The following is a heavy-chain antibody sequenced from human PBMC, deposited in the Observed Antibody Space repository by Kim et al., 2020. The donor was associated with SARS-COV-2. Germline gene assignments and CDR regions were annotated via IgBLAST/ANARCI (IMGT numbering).Heavy chain of an antibody. J-gene: IGHJ4*02. CDR2: YT. CDR3: ARHSSGSGSYYSY. Sequence: YTNYSPSFQGHVTSSADKSISTAYLQWSSLKASDSAIYYCARHSSGSGSYYSYWGQGTLVTVSS. D-gene: IGHD3-10*01. V-gene: IGHV5-10-1*01.